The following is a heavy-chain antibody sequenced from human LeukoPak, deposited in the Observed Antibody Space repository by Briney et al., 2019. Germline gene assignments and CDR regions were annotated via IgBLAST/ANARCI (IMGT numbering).Heavy chain of an antibody. D-gene: IGHD2-21*02. CDR1: EFTFSKYS. CDR3: ARDLLAVTPKYYGMDV. J-gene: IGHJ6*02. Sequence: PGGSLRLSCADSEFTFSKYSMNWVRQAPGEGLEWISSTSSSSSNIYYADSVKGRFTISRDNAKNSLYLQMNSLRVEDTAVYYCARDLLAVTPKYYGMDVWGQGTTVTVSS. CDR2: TSSSSSNI. V-gene: IGHV3-21*01.